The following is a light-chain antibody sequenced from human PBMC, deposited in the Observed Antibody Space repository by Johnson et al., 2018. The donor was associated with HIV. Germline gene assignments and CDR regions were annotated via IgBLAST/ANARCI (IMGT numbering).Light chain of an antibody. V-gene: IGLV1-51*01. CDR2: DNY. J-gene: IGLJ1*01. CDR1: SSDIGNNY. CDR3: GTWDTSLSAPYV. Sequence: QSVLTQPPSVSAAPGQKVTISCSGSSSDIGNNYVSWYQQLPGTAPKLLIYDNYKRPSGIPARFSGSKSGTSATLVISGLQTGDEADYYCGTWDTSLSAPYVFGTGTKVTVL.